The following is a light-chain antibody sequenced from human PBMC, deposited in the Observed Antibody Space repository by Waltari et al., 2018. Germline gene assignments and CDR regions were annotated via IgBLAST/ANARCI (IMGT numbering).Light chain of an antibody. CDR3: QQYYSTFWT. CDR1: QAISNS. CDR2: AAS. J-gene: IGKJ1*01. V-gene: IGKV1-NL1*01. Sequence: DIQMTQSPSSLSASVGDSITITCRASQAISNSLAWYQQKPGKAPKLLLYAASRLESGVPSRFSGSVSGTDYTLTISSLQPEDFATYYCQQYYSTFWTFGQGTKVDIK.